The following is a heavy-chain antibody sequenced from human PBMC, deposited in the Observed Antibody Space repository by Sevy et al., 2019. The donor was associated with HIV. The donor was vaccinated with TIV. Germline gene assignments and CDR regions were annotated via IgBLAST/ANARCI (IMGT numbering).Heavy chain of an antibody. V-gene: IGHV1-24*01. J-gene: IGHJ4*02. Sequence: ASVKVSCKVYGHTLNRLGIHWVRQAPGKGLEWMGSFDPEDGETFQAQKFQGRVTMTDDTPTDTAYMELSSLRAEDTAVYYCAATKDYYENSGSPFDYWGQGTLVTVSS. D-gene: IGHD3-22*01. CDR2: FDPEDGET. CDR3: AATKDYYENSGSPFDY. CDR1: GHTLNRLG.